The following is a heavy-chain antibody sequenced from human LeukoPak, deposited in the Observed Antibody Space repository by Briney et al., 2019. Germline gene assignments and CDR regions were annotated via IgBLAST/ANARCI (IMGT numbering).Heavy chain of an antibody. CDR2: IRKDGINT. Sequence: GGSLRLSCAASGFSFSDYGMHWVRQAPGKGLEWVSFIRKDGINTNYVDSVKGRFTISRDNAKNSLYLQMNSLRAEDTAVYYCARLYSSSWILFDYWGQGTLVTVSS. V-gene: IGHV3-30*02. CDR3: ARLYSSSWILFDY. D-gene: IGHD6-13*01. J-gene: IGHJ4*02. CDR1: GFSFSDYG.